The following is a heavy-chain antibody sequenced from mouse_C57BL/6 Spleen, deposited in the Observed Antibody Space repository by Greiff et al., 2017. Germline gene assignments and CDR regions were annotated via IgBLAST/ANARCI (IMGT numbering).Heavy chain of an antibody. J-gene: IGHJ1*03. D-gene: IGHD1-1*01. CDR2: INSDGGST. CDR1: EYEFPSHD. CDR3: ARRHYGSSYAWYFDV. V-gene: IGHV5-2*01. Sequence: VQLKQSGGGLVQPGESLKLSCESNEYEFPSHDMSWVRKTPEKRLELVAAINSDGGSTYYPDTMERRFIISRDNTKKTLYLQMSSLRSEDTALYYCARRHYGSSYAWYFDVWGTGTTVTVSS.